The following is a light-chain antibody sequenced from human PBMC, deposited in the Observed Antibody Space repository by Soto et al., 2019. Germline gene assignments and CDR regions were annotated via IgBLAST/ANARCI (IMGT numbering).Light chain of an antibody. CDR1: QSISSW. CDR3: QQYNSYSLT. CDR2: DAS. Sequence: IHMTQSASTLSASVGYRVTIVCRASQSISSWLAWYQQKPGKAPKLLIYDASRLESGVPSRFSGSGYGTEFTLTISSLQTDDFATYYCQQYNSYSLTFGGGTKVDIK. J-gene: IGKJ4*01. V-gene: IGKV1-5*02.